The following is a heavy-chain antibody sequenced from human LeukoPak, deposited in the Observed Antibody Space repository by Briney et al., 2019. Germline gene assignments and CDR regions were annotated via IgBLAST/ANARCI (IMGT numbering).Heavy chain of an antibody. CDR2: ISSSGSTI. Sequence: GGSLRLSCAASGFTFSDYYMSWIRQAPGKGLEWVSYISSSGSTIYYADSVKGRFTISRDNAKNSLYLQMNSLRAEDTAVYYCARVPSYGSGNYYSLDYWGQGTLVTVSS. CDR3: ARVPSYGSGNYYSLDY. CDR1: GFTFSDYY. J-gene: IGHJ4*02. V-gene: IGHV3-11*01. D-gene: IGHD3-10*01.